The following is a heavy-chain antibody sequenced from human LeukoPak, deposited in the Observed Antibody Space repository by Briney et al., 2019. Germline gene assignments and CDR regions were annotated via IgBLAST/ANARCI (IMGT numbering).Heavy chain of an antibody. CDR2: IYYSGST. CDR3: ARFGSSTWYKGAFDI. V-gene: IGHV4-31*03. J-gene: IGHJ3*02. Sequence: PSETLSLTCTVSGVSISSGGHYWSWIRQHPGKGLEWIRNIYYSGSTYYNPSLKSRVTISVDTSKNQFSLNLTSVTAADTAVYYCARFGSSTWYKGAFDIWGQGTMVTVAS. D-gene: IGHD6-13*01. CDR1: GVSISSGGHY.